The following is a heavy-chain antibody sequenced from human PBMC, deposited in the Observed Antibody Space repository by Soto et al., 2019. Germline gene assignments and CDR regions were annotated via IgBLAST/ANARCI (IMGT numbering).Heavy chain of an antibody. CDR1: GYTFTSYD. CDR3: ARGGYCDSSNCLGYYYKGMDV. J-gene: IGHJ6*02. D-gene: IGHD3-22*01. Sequence: GTSLNVSCKASGYTFTSYDINCLRQATGQGLEWMGWMNPNSGDTGYAQKFQGRVTMTRNTSLRTAYMELSSLRSEDTAVYYCARGGYCDSSNCLGYYYKGMDVWGQGTMVTVSS. V-gene: IGHV1-8*01. CDR2: MNPNSGDT.